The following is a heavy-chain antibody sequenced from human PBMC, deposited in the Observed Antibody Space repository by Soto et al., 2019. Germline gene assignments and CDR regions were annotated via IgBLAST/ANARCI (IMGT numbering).Heavy chain of an antibody. CDR1: GYTFTSYG. V-gene: IGHV1-69*04. Sequence: GASVKVSCKASGYTFTSYGISWVRQAPGQELERMGRIIPNRGKANNAQKFQGRVTITADKSTSTAYMELSSLRSEDTAVYYCARGGGSIVPAAINYYYYMDVWGKGTTVTVSS. CDR2: IIPNRGKA. CDR3: ARGGGSIVPAAINYYYYMDV. D-gene: IGHD2-2*02. J-gene: IGHJ6*03.